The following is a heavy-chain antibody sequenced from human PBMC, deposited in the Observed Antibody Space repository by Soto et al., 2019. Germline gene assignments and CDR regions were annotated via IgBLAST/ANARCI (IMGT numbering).Heavy chain of an antibody. J-gene: IGHJ4*02. CDR3: AKDSVEGGVIESFDY. V-gene: IGHV3-23*01. Sequence: GGSLRLSCAASGFTFSSYAMSWVRQAPGKGLEWVSAISGSGGSTYYADSAKGRFTISRDNSKNTLYLQMNSLRAEDTAVYYCAKDSVEGGVIESFDYWGQGTLVTVSS. CDR2: ISGSGGST. CDR1: GFTFSSYA. D-gene: IGHD3-16*02.